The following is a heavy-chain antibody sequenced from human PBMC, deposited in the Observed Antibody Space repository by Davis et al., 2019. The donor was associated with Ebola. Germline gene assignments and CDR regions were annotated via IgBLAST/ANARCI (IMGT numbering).Heavy chain of an antibody. V-gene: IGHV4-39*01. CDR2: IYYSGST. D-gene: IGHD5-12*01. CDR3: ARYVDIVAAHDY. CDR1: GGSISSSSYY. Sequence: PSETLSLTCTVSGGSISSSSYYWGWIRQPPGKGLEWIGSIYYSGSTYYNPSLKSRVTISVDTSKNQFSLKLSSVTAADTAVYYCARYVDIVAAHDYWGQGTLVTVSS. J-gene: IGHJ4*02.